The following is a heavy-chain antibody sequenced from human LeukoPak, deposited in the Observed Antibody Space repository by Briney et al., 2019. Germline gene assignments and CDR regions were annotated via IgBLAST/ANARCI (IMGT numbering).Heavy chain of an antibody. CDR1: GGSMGSSSYY. D-gene: IGHD3-10*01. Sequence: PSETLSLTCTVSGGSMGSSSYYWGWIRQPPGKGLEWIGSIYYSGSTYYNPSLKSRVTISVDTSKNQFSLKLSSVTAAATAVFYCARAKGGEFDYWGQGTLVTVSS. CDR3: ARAKGGEFDY. V-gene: IGHV4-39*01. J-gene: IGHJ4*02. CDR2: IYYSGST.